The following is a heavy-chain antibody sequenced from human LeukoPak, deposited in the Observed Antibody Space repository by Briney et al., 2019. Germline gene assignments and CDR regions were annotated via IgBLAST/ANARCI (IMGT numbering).Heavy chain of an antibody. J-gene: IGHJ3*02. CDR3: ARNLYTPSGWTDVFEI. Sequence: ASVKVSCKASGYTFTDYYMHWVRQAPGQGFEWLGWINPNSGDTNYPEKFRGRVTKTCDTSNTTAYMELSRLTSDDTAVYYCARNLYTPSGWTDVFEIWGQGTMVTVAP. CDR1: GYTFTDYY. V-gene: IGHV1-2*02. CDR2: INPNSGDT. D-gene: IGHD6-19*01.